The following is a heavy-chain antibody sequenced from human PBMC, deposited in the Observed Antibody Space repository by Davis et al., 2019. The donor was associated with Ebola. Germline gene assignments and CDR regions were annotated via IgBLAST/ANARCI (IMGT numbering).Heavy chain of an antibody. V-gene: IGHV3-74*01. CDR2: IKSDGSSA. Sequence: GESLKISCAASGFTFDDYAMHWVRQAPGKGPVWVSQIKSDGSSATYADSVKGRFTISRDNAKNTLYLQMNSLRAEDTAVYYCGSPVVAWGQGTLVTVSS. CDR3: GSPVVA. D-gene: IGHD2-15*01. J-gene: IGHJ4*02. CDR1: GFTFDDYA.